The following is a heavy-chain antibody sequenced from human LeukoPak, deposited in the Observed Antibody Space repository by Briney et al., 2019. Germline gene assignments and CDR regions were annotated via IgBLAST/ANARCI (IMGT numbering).Heavy chain of an antibody. V-gene: IGHV4-39*07. CDR1: GGSISSGSYY. Sequence: SETLSLTCTVSGGSISSGSYYWGWIRQPPGKGLEWIGSIYYSGSTYYNPSLKSRVTISGDTSKNQFSLKLSSVTAADTAVYYCARYREVGATVDYWGQGTLVTVSS. J-gene: IGHJ4*02. CDR3: ARYREVGATVDY. D-gene: IGHD1-26*01. CDR2: IYYSGST.